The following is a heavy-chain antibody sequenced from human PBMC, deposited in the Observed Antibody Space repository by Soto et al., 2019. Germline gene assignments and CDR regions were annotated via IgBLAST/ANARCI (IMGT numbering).Heavy chain of an antibody. CDR1: GFTFSSYG. CDR2: ISYDGSNK. J-gene: IGHJ4*02. Sequence: GGSLRLSCAASGFTFSSYGMHWVRQAPGKGLEWVAVISYDGSNKYYADSVKGRFTISRDNSKNTLYLQMNSLRAEDTAVYYCAKDPNSGSYYRGYYFDYWGQGTLVTVSS. D-gene: IGHD1-26*01. V-gene: IGHV3-30*18. CDR3: AKDPNSGSYYRGYYFDY.